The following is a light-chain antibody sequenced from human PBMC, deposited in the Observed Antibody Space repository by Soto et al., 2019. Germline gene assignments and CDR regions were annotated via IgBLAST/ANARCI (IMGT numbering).Light chain of an antibody. CDR2: SND. V-gene: IGLV1-47*02. CDR1: RSNIGSNY. Sequence: QSVLTQPPSASGTPGQRVTISCSGSRSNIGSNYVYWYQQLPGTAPKLLIYSNDQRPSGVPDRFSGSKSGTSASLAISGLRSEDEASYYCGAWDDSLTGRVFGGGTQLTVL. CDR3: GAWDDSLTGRV. J-gene: IGLJ3*02.